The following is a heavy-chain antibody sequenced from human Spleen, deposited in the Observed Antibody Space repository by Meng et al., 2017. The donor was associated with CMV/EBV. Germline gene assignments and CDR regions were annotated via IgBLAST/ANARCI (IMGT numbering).Heavy chain of an antibody. J-gene: IGHJ3*02. CDR3: VRSYDFWSATFDI. D-gene: IGHD3-3*01. CDR1: GFTFSSYS. Sequence: GESLKISCAASGFTFSSYSMKWVRQAPGKGLEWVSCIGSSNSYIYYADSVKGRFTISRDNAKDSLYLQMNSLRAEDTAVYYCVRSYDFWSATFDIWGQGTLVTVSS. V-gene: IGHV3-21*01. CDR2: IGSSNSYI.